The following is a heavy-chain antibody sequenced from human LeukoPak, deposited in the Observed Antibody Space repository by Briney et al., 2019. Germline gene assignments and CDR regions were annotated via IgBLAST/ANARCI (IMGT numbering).Heavy chain of an antibody. J-gene: IGHJ4*02. CDR3: ATQYSNYASDDAKFDY. Sequence: SETLSLTCTVSGGSISISSYYWGWIRQPPGKGLEWIGSIYYSGSTYYNPSLKSRVTISVDTSKNQFSLKLSSVTAADTAVYYCATQYSNYASDDAKFDYWGQGTLVTVSS. CDR2: IYYSGST. D-gene: IGHD4-11*01. CDR1: GGSISISSYY. V-gene: IGHV4-39*07.